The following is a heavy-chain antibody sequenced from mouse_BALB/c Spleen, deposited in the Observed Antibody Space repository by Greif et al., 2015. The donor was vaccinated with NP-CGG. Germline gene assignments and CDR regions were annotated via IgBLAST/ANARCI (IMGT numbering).Heavy chain of an antibody. CDR1: GFSLTDYG. CDR3: AKHYYGSSYYFDY. CDR2: IWGGGST. J-gene: IGHJ2*01. Sequence: QVQLKESGPGLVAPSQSLSITCTVSGFSLTDYGVSWIRQPPGKGLEWLGVIWGGGSTYYNSALKSRLSISKDNSKRQVFLKMNILQTDDTAMYYCAKHYYGSSYYFDYWGQGTTLTVSS. D-gene: IGHD1-1*01. V-gene: IGHV2-6-5*01.